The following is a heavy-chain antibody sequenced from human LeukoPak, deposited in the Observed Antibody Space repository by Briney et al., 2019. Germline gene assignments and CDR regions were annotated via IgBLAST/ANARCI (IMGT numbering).Heavy chain of an antibody. D-gene: IGHD5-12*01. J-gene: IGHJ3*02. V-gene: IGHV3-21*01. CDR3: ERAPGYSGYDWGGDAFDI. Sequence: WIRQPPGNGREWQSLIIGSSSYICYAYSVKGGFTISRDNAKNSQYLQVNSMRAEDTAVYYCERAPGYSGYDWGGDAFDIRGQGTVVTVSS. CDR2: IIGSSSYI.